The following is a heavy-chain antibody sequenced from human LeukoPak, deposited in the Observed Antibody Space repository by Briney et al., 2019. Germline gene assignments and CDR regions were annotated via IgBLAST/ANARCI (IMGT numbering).Heavy chain of an antibody. CDR3: ARVVSDYDILTGDFDY. J-gene: IGHJ4*02. V-gene: IGHV1-24*01. D-gene: IGHD3-9*01. CDR1: GYTLTELS. Sequence: ASVKVSCKVSGYTLTELSMHWVRQAPGKGLEWMGGFDPEDGETIYAQKFQGRVTMTEDTSTDTAYMELSSLRSDDTAVYYCARVVSDYDILTGDFDYWGQGTLVTVSS. CDR2: FDPEDGET.